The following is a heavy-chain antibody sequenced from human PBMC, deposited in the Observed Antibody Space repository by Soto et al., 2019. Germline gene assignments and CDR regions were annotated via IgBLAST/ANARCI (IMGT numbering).Heavy chain of an antibody. CDR1: GDSFTSYW. J-gene: IGHJ6*02. Sequence: GESLKISCKGPGDSFTSYWIGWVRQMPGKGLEWMGIIYPGDSDTRYSPSFQGQVTISADKSISNAYLQWSSLKASDTAMYYCARHGIAARQLYYFCMDVWGQGTTVTVSS. V-gene: IGHV5-51*01. CDR3: ARHGIAARQLYYFCMDV. D-gene: IGHD6-6*01. CDR2: IYPGDSDT.